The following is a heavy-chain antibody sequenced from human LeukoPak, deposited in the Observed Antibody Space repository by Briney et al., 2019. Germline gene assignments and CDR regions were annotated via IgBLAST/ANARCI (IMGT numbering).Heavy chain of an antibody. D-gene: IGHD3-3*01. Sequence: ASVKVSCKASGHTFTSYGISWVRQAPGQGLEWMGWISAYNGNTNYAQKLQGRVTMTTDTSTSTAYMELRSLRSDDTAVYYCARAGARRLLFRDAFDIWGQGTMVTVSS. CDR2: ISAYNGNT. V-gene: IGHV1-18*01. CDR3: ARAGARRLLFRDAFDI. CDR1: GHTFTSYG. J-gene: IGHJ3*02.